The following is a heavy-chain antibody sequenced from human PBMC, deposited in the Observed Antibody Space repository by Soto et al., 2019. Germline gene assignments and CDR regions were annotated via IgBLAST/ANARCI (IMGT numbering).Heavy chain of an antibody. CDR3: AKGNSGGIAAAGTLGNRYNWFDP. Sequence: GGSLRLSCAASGFTFDDYAMHWVRQAPGKGLEWVSGFSWNSGSIGYADSVKGRFTISRDNAKNSLYLQMNSLRAEDTALYYCAKGNSGGIAAAGTLGNRYNWFDPWGQGTLVTVSS. V-gene: IGHV3-9*01. CDR2: FSWNSGSI. CDR1: GFTFDDYA. D-gene: IGHD6-13*01. J-gene: IGHJ5*02.